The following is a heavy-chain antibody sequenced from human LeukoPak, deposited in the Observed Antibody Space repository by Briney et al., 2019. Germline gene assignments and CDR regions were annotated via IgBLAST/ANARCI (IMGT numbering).Heavy chain of an antibody. J-gene: IGHJ4*02. CDR1: GFTFSRYD. CDR3: ARDYATDTDMV. V-gene: IGHV3-30*14. D-gene: IGHD5-18*01. CDR2: ISHDGSKT. Sequence: GRSLRLSCAASGFTFSRYDMHWVRQAPGKGLEWVAFISHDGSKTYYADSVQGRLTMSRDNSRNTVHLQMNSLRAEDTAVYYCARDYATDTDMVWGQGTLVTVSS.